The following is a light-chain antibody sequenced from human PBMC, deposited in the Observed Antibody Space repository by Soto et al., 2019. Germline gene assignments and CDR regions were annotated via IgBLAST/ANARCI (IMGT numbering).Light chain of an antibody. CDR3: SSYTGSSTPWV. Sequence: QSALTQPASVSGSPGQSITISCTGTSSDVGAYNYVSWYQQHPGKAPKLMISGVSNRPSGVSNRFSGSKSGNTASLTISGPQADDEADYYCSSYTGSSTPWVFGGGTKLTVL. CDR2: GVS. J-gene: IGLJ3*02. CDR1: SSDVGAYNY. V-gene: IGLV2-14*01.